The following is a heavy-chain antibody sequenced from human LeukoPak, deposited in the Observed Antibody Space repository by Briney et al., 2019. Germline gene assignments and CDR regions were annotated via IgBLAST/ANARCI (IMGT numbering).Heavy chain of an antibody. V-gene: IGHV4-34*01. Sequence: SETLSLTCAVYGGSFSGYYWSWIRQPPGKVLEWIGEMNHSGSTNYNPSLKSRVTISVDTSKNQFSLKLSSVTAADTAVYYCARGLGYDFWSGYYNYFDYWGQGTLVTVSS. D-gene: IGHD3-3*01. CDR3: ARGLGYDFWSGYYNYFDY. CDR1: GGSFSGYY. J-gene: IGHJ4*02. CDR2: MNHSGST.